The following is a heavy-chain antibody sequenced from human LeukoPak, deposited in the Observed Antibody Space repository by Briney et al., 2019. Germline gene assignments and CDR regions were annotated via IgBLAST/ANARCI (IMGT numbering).Heavy chain of an antibody. Sequence: SETLSLTCTVSGGSLNSYFWSWIRQPPGKGLEWIGYIYYSGSVNYSPSLKSRVSISVDTSKKQFSLRVSSVTAADTAVYYCAGGYSTGAKRFSLYYYMDVWGKGTTVTVSS. CDR1: GGSLNSYF. J-gene: IGHJ6*03. CDR3: AGGYSTGAKRFSLYYYMDV. CDR2: IYYSGSV. V-gene: IGHV4-59*01. D-gene: IGHD6-19*01.